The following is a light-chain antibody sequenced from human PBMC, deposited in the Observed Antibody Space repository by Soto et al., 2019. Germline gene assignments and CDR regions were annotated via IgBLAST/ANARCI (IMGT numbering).Light chain of an antibody. CDR1: RSNIGAGYD. CDR2: ANS. Sequence: QSVLTQPPSVAGAPGQRVTISGTGSRSNIGAGYDVLWYQQLPGTAPKVLIYANSNRPSGVPDRFSGSKSGTSASLAITGLQAEDEAEYYRQSYDSSLSVVFGGGTTLTVL. J-gene: IGLJ2*01. V-gene: IGLV1-40*01. CDR3: QSYDSSLSVV.